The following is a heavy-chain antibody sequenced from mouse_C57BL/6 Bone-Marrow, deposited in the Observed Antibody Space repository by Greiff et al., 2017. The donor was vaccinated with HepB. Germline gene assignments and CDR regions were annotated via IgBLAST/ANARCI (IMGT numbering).Heavy chain of an antibody. V-gene: IGHV1-83*01. D-gene: IGHD2-3*01. Sequence: VQLQESGPELVKPGASVKIPCKASGYTFTDYNMDWVKQSHGKSLEWIGEIYPRSGNTYYNEKFKGKATLTADKSSSTAYMELRSLTSEDSAVYFCARERWLLLFDYWGQGTTLTVSS. J-gene: IGHJ2*01. CDR1: YTFTDYNM. CDR2: YPRSGNTY. CDR3: RERWLLLFDY.